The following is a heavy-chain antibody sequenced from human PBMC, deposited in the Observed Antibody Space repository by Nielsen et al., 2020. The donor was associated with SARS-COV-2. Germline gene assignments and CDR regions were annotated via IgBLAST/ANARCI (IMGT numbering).Heavy chain of an antibody. D-gene: IGHD6-6*01. CDR1: GYTFTSYG. CDR2: ISAYNGNT. Sequence: ASVKVSCKASGYTFTSYGISWVRQAPGQGLEWMGWISAYNGNTNYAQKLQGRVTMTTDTSTSTAYMELRSLRSDDTAVYYCARAGIAARRGYYYYYMDVWGKGTTVTVSS. J-gene: IGHJ6*03. CDR3: ARAGIAARRGYYYYYMDV. V-gene: IGHV1-18*04.